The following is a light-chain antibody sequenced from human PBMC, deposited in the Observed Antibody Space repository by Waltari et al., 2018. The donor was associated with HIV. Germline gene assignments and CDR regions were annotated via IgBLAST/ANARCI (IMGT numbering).Light chain of an antibody. J-gene: IGLJ3*02. Sequence: SYVLTQPPSVSVAPGQTARITCGGNNIGSKSMHWYQQKPGQAPVLVVYDDTDRPSGIPERFSGSNSGNTATLTISRVEAGDEADYYCQVWDTSGDPWVFGGGTKLTVL. CDR2: DDT. CDR1: NIGSKS. V-gene: IGLV3-21*02. CDR3: QVWDTSGDPWV.